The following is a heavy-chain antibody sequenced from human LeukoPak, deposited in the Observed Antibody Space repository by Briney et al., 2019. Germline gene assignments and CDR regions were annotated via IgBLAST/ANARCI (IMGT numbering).Heavy chain of an antibody. CDR3: AKGWSDLQY. Sequence: PGGSLRLSCAASGFTFSSYSMNWVRQAPGKGLEWVSSISSSSSYIYYADSVKGRFTISRDNAKNSLHLQMNSLRADDAALYHCAKGWSDLQYWGQETLVTVSS. D-gene: IGHD6-13*01. J-gene: IGHJ4*02. CDR1: GFTFSSYS. CDR2: ISSSSSYI. V-gene: IGHV3-21*06.